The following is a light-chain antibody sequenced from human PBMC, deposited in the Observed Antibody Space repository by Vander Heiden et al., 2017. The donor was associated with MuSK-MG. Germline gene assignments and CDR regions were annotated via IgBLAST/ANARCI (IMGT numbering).Light chain of an antibody. CDR2: DAS. J-gene: IGKJ1*01. V-gene: IGKV1-5*01. CDR3: QQDNSYSGT. CDR1: QSISSW. Sequence: QMTQSPSTLSASVGDRVTITCRASQSISSWLAWYQQKPGKAPKLLIYDASSLESGVPSRFSGSGSGTEFTLTISSLQPDDFATYYCQQDNSYSGTFGQGTKVXIK.